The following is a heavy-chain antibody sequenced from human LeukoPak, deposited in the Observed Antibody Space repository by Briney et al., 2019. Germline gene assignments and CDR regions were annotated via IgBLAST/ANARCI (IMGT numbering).Heavy chain of an antibody. D-gene: IGHD1-26*01. J-gene: IGHJ4*02. CDR2: ISSSSSYI. V-gene: IGHV3-21*01. Sequence: KSGGSLRLSCAASGFTFSSYSMKWVRQAQGKGLEWVSSISSSSSYINYADSVKGRFTIRRDKPKNSLYLQMNSLRAEDTAVYYCARDSGSYYRFDYWGQGTLVTVSS. CDR1: GFTFSSYS. CDR3: ARDSGSYYRFDY.